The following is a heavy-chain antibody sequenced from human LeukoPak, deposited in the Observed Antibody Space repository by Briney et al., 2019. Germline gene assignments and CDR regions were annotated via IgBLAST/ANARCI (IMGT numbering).Heavy chain of an antibody. J-gene: IGHJ4*02. CDR3: AKWRTTVTKRLSKAYFDY. CDR1: GFTLDDYG. CDR2: INWNGGST. Sequence: GGSLRLSCAASGFTLDDYGMSWVRQAPGKGLEWDSGINWNGGSTGYADSVKGRFTISRDNAKNSLYLQMNSLRAEDTAVYYCAKWRTTVTKRLSKAYFDYWGQGTLVTVSS. V-gene: IGHV3-20*04. D-gene: IGHD4-17*01.